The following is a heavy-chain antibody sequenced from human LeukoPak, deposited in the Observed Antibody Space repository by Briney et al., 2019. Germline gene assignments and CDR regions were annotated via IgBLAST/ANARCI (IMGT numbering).Heavy chain of an antibody. V-gene: IGHV1-8*01. CDR1: GYTFTSYD. J-gene: IGHJ3*02. D-gene: IGHD2-2*01. CDR2: MNPNSGNT. Sequence: ASVKVSCKASGYTFTSYDINWVRQATGQGLEWMGWMNPNSGNTGYAQKFQGRVTMTRNTSISTAYMELSSLRSEDTAVYYCARDQRGAKYQLFGVPRGDAFDIWGQGTMVTVSS. CDR3: ARDQRGAKYQLFGVPRGDAFDI.